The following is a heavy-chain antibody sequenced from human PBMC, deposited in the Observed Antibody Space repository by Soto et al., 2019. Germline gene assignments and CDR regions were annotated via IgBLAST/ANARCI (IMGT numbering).Heavy chain of an antibody. Sequence: XSVKVSCKTSGYTFSSYTIAWVRQAPGQGLEWLGWISPDDGNTEYEQKFQGRVTMTADTLTNNAYMELRSLKYDDTAVYYCARVEAPFGESLHWGQGTPVTVSS. D-gene: IGHD3-10*01. CDR3: ARVEAPFGESLH. CDR1: GYTFSSYT. J-gene: IGHJ1*01. V-gene: IGHV1-18*01. CDR2: ISPDDGNT.